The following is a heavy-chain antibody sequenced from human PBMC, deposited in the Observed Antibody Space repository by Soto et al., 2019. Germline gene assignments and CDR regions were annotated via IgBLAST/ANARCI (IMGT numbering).Heavy chain of an antibody. CDR1: RSTFTGYY. D-gene: IGHD6-13*01. J-gene: IGHJ5*02. Sequence: QVPLVQSGAEVKKPGASVKVSCKASRSTFTGYYLHWVRQAPGQGLEWMGWIIPNRGGTNYAQNFQGSVTMTRDTSISTVYMELSRLRSDDTAVYYCARERETLSNWYDRSTDWFDHWGQGTLVTVSS. V-gene: IGHV1-2*02. CDR2: IIPNRGGT. CDR3: ARERETLSNWYDRSTDWFDH.